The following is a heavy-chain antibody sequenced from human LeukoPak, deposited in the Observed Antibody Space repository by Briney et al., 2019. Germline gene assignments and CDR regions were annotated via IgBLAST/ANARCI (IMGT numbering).Heavy chain of an antibody. D-gene: IGHD6-19*01. CDR2: IYFDGSA. V-gene: IGHV4-39*01. Sequence: SETLSLTCTVSGGSISSSSYYWGWIRQPPGRGLEWIGSIYFDGSAFFSPSLKSRVTISIDPSKNHFSLKLSSVTAADTAVYYCARQRRDTTNGWPGRSEKCFDYLGQGTLVAVSS. CDR1: GGSISSSSYY. CDR3: ARQRRDTTNGWPGRSEKCFDY. J-gene: IGHJ4*02.